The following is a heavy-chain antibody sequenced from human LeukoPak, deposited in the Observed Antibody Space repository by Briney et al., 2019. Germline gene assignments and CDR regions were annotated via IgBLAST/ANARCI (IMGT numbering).Heavy chain of an antibody. V-gene: IGHV4-34*01. J-gene: IGHJ6*03. CDR3: AAFKFNYYYYMDV. Sequence: SETLSLTCAVYGGSFSDYYWSWIRQPPGKGLEWIGSIYYSGSTYYNPSLKSRVTISVDTSKNQFSLKLSSVTAADTAVYYCAAFKFNYYYYMDVWGKGTTVTISS. CDR1: GGSFSDYY. CDR2: IYYSGST.